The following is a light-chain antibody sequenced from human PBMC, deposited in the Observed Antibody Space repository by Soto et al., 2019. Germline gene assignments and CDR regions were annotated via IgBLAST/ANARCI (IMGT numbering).Light chain of an antibody. CDR2: EVT. CDR3: RSFASSNTWV. CDR1: SSDVGAYNY. Sequence: QSALTQPPSASGSPGQSVTISCTGTSSDVGAYNYVSWYQQHAGKAPKLVIYEVTKRPSGVPDRFSGSKSANTSSLTVSWLQDEDEADYYCRSFASSNTWVFGGGTKLTVL. V-gene: IGLV2-8*01. J-gene: IGLJ3*02.